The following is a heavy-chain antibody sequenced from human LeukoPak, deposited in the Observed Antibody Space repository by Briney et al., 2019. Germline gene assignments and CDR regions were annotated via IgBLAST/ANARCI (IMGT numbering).Heavy chain of an antibody. Sequence: GGSLRLSCAASGFTFSSYWITWVRQAPGKGLEWVANIKQDGSEKYYVDSVKGRFTISRDNAKNSLYLQMNSLRAEDTAVYYCASGVVVVPGAVDYWGQGTLVTVSS. D-gene: IGHD2-2*01. J-gene: IGHJ4*02. CDR3: ASGVVVVPGAVDY. CDR2: IKQDGSEK. CDR1: GFTFSSYW. V-gene: IGHV3-7*03.